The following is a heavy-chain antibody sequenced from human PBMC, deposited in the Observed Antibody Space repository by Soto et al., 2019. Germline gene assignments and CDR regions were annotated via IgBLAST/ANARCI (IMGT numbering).Heavy chain of an antibody. Sequence: PGGSLRLSCAASGFTFDDYGMSWVRQAPGKGLEWVSDIFDSGGSTYYADSVKGRFTISRDNSKSTLYLQMNSLRAEDTALYYCAKGRSYYYYYGVDVWGQGTTVTVSS. V-gene: IGHV3-23*01. CDR1: GFTFDDYG. J-gene: IGHJ6*02. CDR2: IFDSGGST. CDR3: AKGRSYYYYYGVDV.